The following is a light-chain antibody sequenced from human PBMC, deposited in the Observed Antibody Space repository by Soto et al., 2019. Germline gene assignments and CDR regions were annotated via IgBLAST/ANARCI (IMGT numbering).Light chain of an antibody. CDR2: AAS. J-gene: IGKJ3*01. V-gene: IGKV1-27*01. CDR1: QDIRNF. Sequence: DIQMTQSPTSLSASVGDRVTITCRASQDIRNFVAWYQQKPGKAPKLLLYAASTLQSGVPSRFSGSGSGTDFTLTINSLQPEDVATYSCQKYSSVPVFGPGTKVAIK. CDR3: QKYSSVPV.